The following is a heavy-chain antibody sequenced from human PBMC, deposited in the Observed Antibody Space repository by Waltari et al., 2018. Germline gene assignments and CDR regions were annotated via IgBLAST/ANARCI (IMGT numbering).Heavy chain of an antibody. V-gene: IGHV3-23*01. D-gene: IGHD3-16*02. Sequence: EVQLLESAGGLVQPGEALRLSCAASGFPFMGFAMPWLRQAPGEGLECVASISGSGATPFYADSVKGRFTIVRDNSRDTVYLQMNSLRVDDSAVYYCAKGSRGYTNYFFDSWGQGTLVSVSS. CDR1: GFPFMGFA. CDR3: AKGSRGYTNYFFDS. J-gene: IGHJ4*02. CDR2: ISGSGATP.